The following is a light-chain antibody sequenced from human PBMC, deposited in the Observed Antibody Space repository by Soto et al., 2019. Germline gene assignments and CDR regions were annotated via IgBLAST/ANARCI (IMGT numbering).Light chain of an antibody. CDR1: QPLNNN. CDR2: GAS. Sequence: IVMTQSPATLSVSPGDRATLSCRAGQPLNNNVAWYQHKPGQAPRLLIYGASTRATGIPARFSGSGSGTEFTLTISSLQSEDFEVYYCQQYNNWPITFGQGTRLEIK. J-gene: IGKJ5*01. V-gene: IGKV3-15*01. CDR3: QQYNNWPIT.